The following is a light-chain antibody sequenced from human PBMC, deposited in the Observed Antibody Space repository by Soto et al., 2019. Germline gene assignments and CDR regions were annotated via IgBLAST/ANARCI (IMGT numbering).Light chain of an antibody. J-gene: IGLJ3*02. CDR3: HSYDSSAHWV. Sequence: NFMLTQPHSVSESPGKTVTIYCTRSGGSIANNYVQWYQQRPGSAPTPVIFQDDERPSGVPDRFSGSIDRSSNSASLTISGLRTEDEADYYCHSYDSSAHWVFGGGTKLTVL. CDR1: GGSIANNY. V-gene: IGLV6-57*03. CDR2: QDD.